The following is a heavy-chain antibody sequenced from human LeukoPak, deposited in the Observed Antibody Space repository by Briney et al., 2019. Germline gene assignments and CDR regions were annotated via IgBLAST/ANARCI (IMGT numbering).Heavy chain of an antibody. J-gene: IGHJ4*02. V-gene: IGHV1-8*01. D-gene: IGHD3-10*01. CDR2: MNPNSGNT. CDR3: ARGYGSGSYYNCDY. CDR1: GYTFTSYD. Sequence: ASVKVSCKASGYTFTSYDINWVRQATGQGLEWMGWMNPNSGNTGYAQKFQGRVTMTTDTSTSTAYMELRSLRSDDTAVYYCARGYGSGSYYNCDYWGQGTLVTVSS.